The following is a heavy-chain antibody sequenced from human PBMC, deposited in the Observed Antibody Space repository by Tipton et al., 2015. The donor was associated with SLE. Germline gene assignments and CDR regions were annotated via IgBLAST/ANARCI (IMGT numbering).Heavy chain of an antibody. CDR2: IYYSGTAH. D-gene: IGHD3-3*01. CDR3: ARGTPFMEWERNWFDP. CDR1: GDSITRSSFY. J-gene: IGHJ5*01. Sequence: GLVKPSETLSLTCTVSGDSITRSSFYWGWIRQPPGKGLEWIGSIYYSGTAHYENPSLKSRVTISIDKSKNQLSLTLNSVTTADTAMYYCARGTPFMEWERNWFDPWGQGTLVTVSS. V-gene: IGHV4-39*07.